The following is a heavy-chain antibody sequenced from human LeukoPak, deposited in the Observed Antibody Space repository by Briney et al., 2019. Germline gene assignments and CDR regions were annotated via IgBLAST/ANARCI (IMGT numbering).Heavy chain of an antibody. Sequence: SETLSLTCTVSGGSISSTSFYWGWIRQPPGKGLEWIGTIYYSGSTYYNPSLKSRVTISVDTSKNQFSLKLSSVTAADTAVYYCARAHPPYYYYMDVWGKGTTVTVSS. J-gene: IGHJ6*03. V-gene: IGHV4-39*07. CDR3: ARAHPPYYYYMDV. CDR1: GGSISSTSFY. CDR2: IYYSGST.